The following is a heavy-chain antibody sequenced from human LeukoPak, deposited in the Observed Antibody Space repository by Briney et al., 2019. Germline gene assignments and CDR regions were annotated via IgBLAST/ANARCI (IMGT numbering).Heavy chain of an antibody. V-gene: IGHV1-2*02. Sequence: ASVKVSCKASGYTFTGYYMHWVRQAPGQGLEWMGWINPNSGGTNYAQKFQGRVTMTRDTSISTGYMESSRLRSDDTAVYYCATLVIAVAGGFGDYWGQGTLVTVSS. CDR2: INPNSGGT. D-gene: IGHD6-19*01. CDR3: ATLVIAVAGGFGDY. J-gene: IGHJ4*02. CDR1: GYTFTGYY.